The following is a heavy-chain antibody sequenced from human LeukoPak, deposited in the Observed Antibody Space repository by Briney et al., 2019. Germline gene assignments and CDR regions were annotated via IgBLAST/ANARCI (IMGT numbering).Heavy chain of an antibody. V-gene: IGHV4-4*07. J-gene: IGHJ4*02. D-gene: IGHD2-2*01. Sequence: SETLSLTCTVSIGSLNTYFWTWVRQPTGKGLEWIGRVSGSGRAYYNPSLESRVTISLDTSKNQFSLKLSSVTAADTAVYYCARGYYSSTSCVGNFDYWGQGTLVTVSS. CDR2: VSGSGRA. CDR3: ARGYYSSTSCVGNFDY. CDR1: IGSLNTYF.